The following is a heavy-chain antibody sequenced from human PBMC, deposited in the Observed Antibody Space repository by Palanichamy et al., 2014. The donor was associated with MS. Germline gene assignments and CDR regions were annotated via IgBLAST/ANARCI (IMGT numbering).Heavy chain of an antibody. CDR2: ITTNSNYK. Sequence: EVQLVESGGGLVKPGGSLRLSCAASGFDFGTYSMNWVRQAPGRGLEWISSITTNSNYKNYADSVKGRFTISRDNAKDSLFLQMNSLNGEDTAVYYCARDAQISLTRAITTNPLDLWGQGTLVTVSS. V-gene: IGHV3-21*02. D-gene: IGHD1-14*01. CDR1: GFDFGTYS. CDR3: ARDAQISLTRAITTNPLDL. J-gene: IGHJ4*02.